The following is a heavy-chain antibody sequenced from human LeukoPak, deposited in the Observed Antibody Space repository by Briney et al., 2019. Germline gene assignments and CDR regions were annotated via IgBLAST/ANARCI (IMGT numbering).Heavy chain of an antibody. CDR1: GGSFSGYY. CDR3: ARENYYDSSGYYWGYYYYMDV. CDR2: INHSGST. Sequence: SSETLSLTCAVYGGSFSGYYWSWIRQPPGKGLEWIGEINHSGSTNYNPSLKSRVTISVDTSKNQFSLKLSSVTAADTAVYYCARENYYDSSGYYWGYYYYMDVWGKGTTVTVS. D-gene: IGHD3-22*01. V-gene: IGHV4-34*01. J-gene: IGHJ6*03.